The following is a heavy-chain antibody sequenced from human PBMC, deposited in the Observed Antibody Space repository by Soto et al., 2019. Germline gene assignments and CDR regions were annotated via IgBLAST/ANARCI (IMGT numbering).Heavy chain of an antibody. CDR3: ARGAATYYYYYMDV. J-gene: IGHJ6*03. V-gene: IGHV1-46*03. CDR1: EYTFTSYY. D-gene: IGHD2-15*01. CDR2: INPSGGST. Sequence: ASVKVSCKASEYTFTSYYLHWVRQAPGQGLEWMGIINPSGGSTSYAQSFQGRVTMTRDTSTSTVYMELNSLRSDDTAVYYCARGAATYYYYYMDVWGKGTSVTVSS.